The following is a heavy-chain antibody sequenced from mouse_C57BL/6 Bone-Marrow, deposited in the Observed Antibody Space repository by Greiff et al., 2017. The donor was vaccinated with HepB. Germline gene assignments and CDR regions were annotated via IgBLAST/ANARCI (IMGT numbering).Heavy chain of an antibody. CDR1: GYTFTSYW. CDR2: IDPSDSYT. J-gene: IGHJ2*01. V-gene: IGHV1-50*01. CDR3: ARYYYGPYYFDY. Sequence: QVQLQQPGAELVKPGDSVKLSCKASGYTFTSYWMQWVKQRPGQGLEWIGEIDPSDSYTNYNQKFKGKATLTVDTSSSTAYMQLSSLTSEDSAVYYCARYYYGPYYFDYWGQGTTLTVSS. D-gene: IGHD1-1*01.